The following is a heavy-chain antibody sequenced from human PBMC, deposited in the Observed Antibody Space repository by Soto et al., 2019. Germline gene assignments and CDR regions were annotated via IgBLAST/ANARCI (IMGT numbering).Heavy chain of an antibody. CDR2: MSGGGGST. CDR1: GFTFSSYA. CDR3: AKGYPGGYGMDV. Sequence: EVQLLESGGGLVQPGESLRLSCVASGFTFSSYAMSWVRQAPGKGLGWVSAMSGGGGSTYYADSVKGRFTISRDNSTNTLYLQMNSRRVEDTAVYYCAKGYPGGYGMDVWGQGTTVTVSS. D-gene: IGHD5-18*01. J-gene: IGHJ6*02. V-gene: IGHV3-23*01.